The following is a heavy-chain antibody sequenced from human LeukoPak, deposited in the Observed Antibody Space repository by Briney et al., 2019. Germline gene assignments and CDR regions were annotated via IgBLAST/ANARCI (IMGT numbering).Heavy chain of an antibody. CDR2: IKSDGSST. CDR3: ARPRDGYNFYYYYGMDV. J-gene: IGHJ6*02. CDR1: GFSFSNYW. V-gene: IGHV3-74*01. D-gene: IGHD5-24*01. Sequence: GGSLRLSCAASGFSFSNYWMHWVRQAPGKGLVWVARIKSDGSSTSHADSVRGRFTISRDNAKNTLYLQMNSLRADDTAVYYCARPRDGYNFYYYYGMDVWGQGTTVAVSS.